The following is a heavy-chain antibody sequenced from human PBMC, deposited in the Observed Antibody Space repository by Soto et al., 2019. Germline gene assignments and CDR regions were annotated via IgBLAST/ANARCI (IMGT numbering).Heavy chain of an antibody. J-gene: IGHJ5*02. CDR2: ISAYNGNT. Sequence: ASVKVSCKASGYTFTSYGISWVRQAPGQGLEWMGWISAYNGNTNYAQKLQGRVTMTTDTSTSTAYMELRSLRSDDTAVYYCARDGDIVVVVAATHNWFDPWGQGTLVTVSS. CDR3: ARDGDIVVVVAATHNWFDP. D-gene: IGHD2-15*01. V-gene: IGHV1-18*01. CDR1: GYTFTSYG.